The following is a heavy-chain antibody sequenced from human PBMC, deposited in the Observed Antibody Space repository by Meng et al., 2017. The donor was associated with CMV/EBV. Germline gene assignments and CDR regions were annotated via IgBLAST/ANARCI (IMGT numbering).Heavy chain of an antibody. CDR1: GGSIYSSTFY. Sequence: SETLSLTCTVSGGSIYSSTFYWGWIRQPPGKRLEWIGSIYFGGNTYYNPSLKSRVTISIDTSKNQFSLRLSSVTAADTAVYYCARDIGGRRIAARPDYWGQRTLVTVSS. V-gene: IGHV4-39*07. J-gene: IGHJ4*02. CDR3: ARDIGGRRIAARPDY. CDR2: IYFGGNT. D-gene: IGHD6-6*01.